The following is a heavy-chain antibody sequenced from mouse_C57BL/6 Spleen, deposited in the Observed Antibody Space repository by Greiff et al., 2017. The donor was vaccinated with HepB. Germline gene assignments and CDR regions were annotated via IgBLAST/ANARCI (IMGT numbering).Heavy chain of an antibody. CDR2: INYDGSST. V-gene: IGHV5-16*01. CDR1: GFTFSDYY. D-gene: IGHD1-1*01. CDR3: ARDVYYYGSSYEAMDY. Sequence: EVQVVESEGGLVQPGSSMKLSCTASGFTFSDYYMAWVRQVPEKGLEWVANINYDGSSTYYLDSLKSRFIISRDNAKNILYLQMSSLKSEDTATYYCARDVYYYGSSYEAMDYWGQGTSVTVSS. J-gene: IGHJ4*01.